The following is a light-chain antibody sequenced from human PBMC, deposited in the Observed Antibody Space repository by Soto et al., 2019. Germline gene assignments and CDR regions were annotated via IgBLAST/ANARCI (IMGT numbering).Light chain of an antibody. CDR2: GNS. CDR3: QSYDTSLSGSV. Sequence: SVLTQPPSVSGAPGQRVTISCTGSNSNIGAGYDVHWYQQFPGTAPKLLIYGNSNRPSGVPDRFSGSKSGTSASLAITGLQAEDEADYYCQSYDTSLSGSVFGGGTKLTVL. J-gene: IGLJ2*01. V-gene: IGLV1-40*01. CDR1: NSNIGAGYD.